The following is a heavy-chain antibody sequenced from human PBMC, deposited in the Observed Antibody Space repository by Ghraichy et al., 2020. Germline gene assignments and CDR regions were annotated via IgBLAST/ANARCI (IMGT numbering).Heavy chain of an antibody. CDR3: ARDAANPPLRGWFDP. J-gene: IGHJ5*02. CDR2: IYYSGST. CDR1: GGSISSYY. V-gene: IGHV4-59*01. Sequence: SETLSLTCTVSGGSISSYYWSWIRQPPGKGLEWIGYIYYSGSTNYNPSLKSRVTISVDTSKNQFSLKLSSVTAADTAVYYCARDAANPPLRGWFDPWGQGTLVTVSS. D-gene: IGHD3-16*01.